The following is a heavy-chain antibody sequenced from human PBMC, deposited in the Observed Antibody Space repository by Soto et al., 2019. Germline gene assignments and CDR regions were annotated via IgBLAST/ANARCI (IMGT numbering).Heavy chain of an antibody. D-gene: IGHD1-1*01. V-gene: IGHV1-18*04. CDR1: GYTFTSYG. CDR2: ISAYNGNT. CDR3: AKAAQTRYNWNDLGNWFDT. J-gene: IGHJ5*02. Sequence: ASVKVSCKASGYTFTSYGISWVRQAPGQGLDWMGWISAYNGNTNYAQKPQGRVNMTTDTSTSTAYMEMSSLRSDETAMYYCAKAAQTRYNWNDLGNWFDTWGQGPMVTVSS.